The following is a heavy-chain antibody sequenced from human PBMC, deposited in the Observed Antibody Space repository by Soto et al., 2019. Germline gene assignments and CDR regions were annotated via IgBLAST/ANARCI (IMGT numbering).Heavy chain of an antibody. J-gene: IGHJ4*02. Sequence: GGSLRLSCAASGFTFSSYSMNWVRQAPGKGLEWVSYIRSSGSPIYYADSVKGRFTISRDDAKNSLYLQMSSLRAEDTAVYYCTRDPEALDYWGLGTLVTVSS. CDR2: IRSSGSPI. V-gene: IGHV3-48*01. CDR3: TRDPEALDY. CDR1: GFTFSSYS.